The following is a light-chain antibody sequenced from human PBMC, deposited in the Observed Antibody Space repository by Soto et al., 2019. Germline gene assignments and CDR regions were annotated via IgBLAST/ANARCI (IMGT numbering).Light chain of an antibody. CDR2: GNS. CDR1: SSNIGAGYD. CDR3: QSYDSSLKV. J-gene: IGLJ1*01. V-gene: IGLV1-40*01. Sequence: QSVLAQPPSVSGAPGQRVTISCTGSSSNIGAGYDVHWYQQLPGTAPKLLIYGNSNRPSGVPDRFSGSKSGTSASLAITGLQAKDEADYYCQSYDSSLKVFGTGTKVTVL.